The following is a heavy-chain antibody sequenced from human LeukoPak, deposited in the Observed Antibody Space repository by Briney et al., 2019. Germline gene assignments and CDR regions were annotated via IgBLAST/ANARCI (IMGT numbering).Heavy chain of an antibody. CDR2: IIPILGIA. CDR3: ARDEVSHYYYGSGNYYYYGMDV. J-gene: IGHJ6*02. Sequence: ASVKVSCKASGGTFSSYAISWVRQAPGQGLEWMGRIIPILGIANYAQKFQGRVTITADKSTSTAYMELSSLRSEDTAVYYCARDEVSHYYYGSGNYYYYGMDVWGHGTTVTVSS. V-gene: IGHV1-69*04. D-gene: IGHD3-10*01. CDR1: GGTFSSYA.